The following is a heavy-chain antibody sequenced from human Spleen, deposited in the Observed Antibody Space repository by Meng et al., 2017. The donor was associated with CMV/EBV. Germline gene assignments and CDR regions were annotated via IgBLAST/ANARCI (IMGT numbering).Heavy chain of an antibody. Sequence: WKGAGYSFTSYWIGWVRQMPGKGLEWMGIIYPGDSDNRYSPSFQGQVTISADKSISTAYLQWSSMKASDTAMYYCAREALLGAPLDYWGQGTLVTVSS. CDR2: IYPGDSDN. D-gene: IGHD1-26*01. CDR1: GYSFTSYW. J-gene: IGHJ4*02. CDR3: AREALLGAPLDY. V-gene: IGHV5-51*01.